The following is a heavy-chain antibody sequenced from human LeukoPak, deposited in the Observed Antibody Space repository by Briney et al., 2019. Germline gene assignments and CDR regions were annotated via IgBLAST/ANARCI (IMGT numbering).Heavy chain of an antibody. CDR1: GFTFSTYY. Sequence: GGSLRLSCAASGFTFSTYYMNWVRQAPGKGLEWVSFITGSSSYIYYTDSVKGRFTISRDNAKNSLFLQMNSLRDEDTAVYYCASGFSSSPYFVYWGQGTLVTVSS. CDR2: ITGSSSYI. D-gene: IGHD6-6*01. V-gene: IGHV3-21*01. CDR3: ASGFSSSPYFVY. J-gene: IGHJ4*02.